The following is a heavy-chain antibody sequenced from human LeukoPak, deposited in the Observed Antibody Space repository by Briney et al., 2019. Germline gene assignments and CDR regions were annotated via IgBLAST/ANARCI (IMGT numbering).Heavy chain of an antibody. CDR1: GYTFTSYA. D-gene: IGHD6-13*01. J-gene: IGHJ1*01. CDR3: ATDRDIAAAGTGGYFQH. CDR2: INAGNGST. Sequence: ASVKVSCKASGYTFTSYAMHWVRQAPGQRLEWMGWINAGNGSTKYSQKFQGRVTITRDTSASTAYMELSSLRSEDTAVYYCATDRDIAAAGTGGYFQHWGQGTLVTVSS. V-gene: IGHV1-3*01.